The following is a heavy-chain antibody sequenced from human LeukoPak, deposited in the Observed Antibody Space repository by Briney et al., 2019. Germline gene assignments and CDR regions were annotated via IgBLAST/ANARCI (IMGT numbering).Heavy chain of an antibody. CDR1: GFTFSNYA. Sequence: GGSLRLSCAASGFTFSNYAMSWVRQAPGEGLEWVSAISGSGGSTYCADSVKGRFTISRDNSKNTLYLQMNSLRAEDTAVYYCAKTDYYDSISYYFWGQGTLVTVSS. CDR3: AKTDYYDSISYYF. J-gene: IGHJ4*02. CDR2: ISGSGGST. D-gene: IGHD3-22*01. V-gene: IGHV3-23*01.